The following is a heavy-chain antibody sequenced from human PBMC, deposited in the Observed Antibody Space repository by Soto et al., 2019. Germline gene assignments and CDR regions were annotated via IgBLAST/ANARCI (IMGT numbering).Heavy chain of an antibody. Sequence: SETLSLTCAVYGGSFSGYCWSWIRQPPGKGLEWIGEINHSGSTNYNPSLKSRVTISVDTSKNQFSLKLSSVTAADTAVYYCARGVRDFWSGYQGNFDYWGQGALVTVSS. J-gene: IGHJ4*02. V-gene: IGHV4-34*01. CDR2: INHSGST. CDR1: GGSFSGYC. D-gene: IGHD3-3*01. CDR3: ARGVRDFWSGYQGNFDY.